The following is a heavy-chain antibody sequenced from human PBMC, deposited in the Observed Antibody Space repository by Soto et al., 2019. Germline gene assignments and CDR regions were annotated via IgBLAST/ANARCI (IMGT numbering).Heavy chain of an antibody. V-gene: IGHV3-48*01. Sequence: EVQVVESGGGLVQPGGSLRLSCAASGFTFSTYSMNWVRQAPGKGLEWISYIDSSGNTIYYTDSVKGRFTISRDNAKNSLYLQMNSLRVEDTAVYYCARRTHPHTKFAFEVWGQGTMVTVSS. CDR2: IDSSGNTI. CDR1: GFTFSTYS. D-gene: IGHD3-10*02. J-gene: IGHJ3*01. CDR3: ARRTHPHTKFAFEV.